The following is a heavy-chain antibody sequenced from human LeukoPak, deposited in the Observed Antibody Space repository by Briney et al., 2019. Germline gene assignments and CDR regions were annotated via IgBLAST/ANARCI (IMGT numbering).Heavy chain of an antibody. Sequence: SETLSLTCTVSGGSISSHYWSWIRQPPGKGLEWIGYIDYSGSTNYNPSLKSRVTISVETSKNQFSLRLSSVTAADTAVYYCAREIFFGVSPSGLFDYWGQGTLVTVSS. CDR2: IDYSGST. V-gene: IGHV4-59*11. CDR1: GGSISSHY. CDR3: AREIFFGVSPSGLFDY. J-gene: IGHJ4*02. D-gene: IGHD3-10*01.